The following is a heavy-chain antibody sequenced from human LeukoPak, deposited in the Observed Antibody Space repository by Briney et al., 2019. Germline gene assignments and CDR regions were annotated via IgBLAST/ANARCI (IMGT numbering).Heavy chain of an antibody. Sequence: SETLSLTCAVSGVSISSYHWSWIRQPAGKGLEYIGRIYSSGSANYNPSLQSRITMSVDTSKNQFSLKVSSVTAADTAVYYCARDQDIVVVPVTGWFDPWGQGTLVTVSS. D-gene: IGHD2-2*01. CDR2: IYSSGSA. CDR1: GVSISSYH. V-gene: IGHV4-4*07. J-gene: IGHJ5*02. CDR3: ARDQDIVVVPVTGWFDP.